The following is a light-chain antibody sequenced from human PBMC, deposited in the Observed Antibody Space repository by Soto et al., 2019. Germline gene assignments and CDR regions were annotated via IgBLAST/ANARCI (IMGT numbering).Light chain of an antibody. V-gene: IGKV4-1*01. CDR2: WAS. CDR3: QQYYSSVLT. J-gene: IGKJ4*01. CDR1: QSVLYTSNNKNY. Sequence: DIVMTQSPDSLAVSLGERATINCKSSQSVLYTSNNKNYLAWYQHKPGQPPKLLIYWASTRESGVPDRFSGSGSGTDFALTISSLQAEDVAVYYCQQYYSSVLTFGGGTKVELK.